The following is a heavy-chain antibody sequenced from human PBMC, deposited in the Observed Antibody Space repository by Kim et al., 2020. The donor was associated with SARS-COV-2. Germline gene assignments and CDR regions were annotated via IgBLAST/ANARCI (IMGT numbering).Heavy chain of an antibody. J-gene: IGHJ3*02. CDR3: GRGEIGYCSSTTCSDAFDI. CDR1: GFTFTNYV. V-gene: IGHV1-3*01. D-gene: IGHD2-2*01. CDR2: INAGNGNT. Sequence: ASVKVSCKASGFTFTNYVIHWVRQAPGQRLEWMGWINAGNGNTKYSQKFQGRVTITRDSSASAAYMELSSLRSEDTAIYYCGRGEIGYCSSTTCSDAFDIWRQGTVVTVSS.